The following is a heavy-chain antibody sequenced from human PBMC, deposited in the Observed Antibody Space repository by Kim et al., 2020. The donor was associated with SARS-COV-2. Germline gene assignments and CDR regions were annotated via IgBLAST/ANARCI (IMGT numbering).Heavy chain of an antibody. CDR1: GFTFSSYG. CDR3: AKPSGLPFYYYGMDV. J-gene: IGHJ6*02. V-gene: IGHV3-30*18. CDR2: ISYDGSNK. Sequence: GGSLRLSCAASGFTFSSYGMHWVRQAPGKGLEWVAVISYDGSNKYYADSVKGRFTISRDNSKNTLYLQMNSLRAEDTAVYYCAKPSGLPFYYYGMDVWGQGTTVTVSS. D-gene: IGHD3-10*01.